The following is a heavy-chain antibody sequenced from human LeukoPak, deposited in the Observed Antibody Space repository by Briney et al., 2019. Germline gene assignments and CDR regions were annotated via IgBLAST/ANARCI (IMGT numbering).Heavy chain of an antibody. CDR2: IYSGGST. Sequence: GGSLRLSCAASGFTVSSNYMSWVRQAPGKGLEWVSVIYSGGSTYYADSVKGRFTISRGNSKNTLYLQMNSLRAEDTAVYYCARGGSSGWYYYYGMDVWGQGTTVTVSS. D-gene: IGHD6-19*01. CDR1: GFTVSSNY. J-gene: IGHJ6*02. CDR3: ARGGSSGWYYYYGMDV. V-gene: IGHV3-53*01.